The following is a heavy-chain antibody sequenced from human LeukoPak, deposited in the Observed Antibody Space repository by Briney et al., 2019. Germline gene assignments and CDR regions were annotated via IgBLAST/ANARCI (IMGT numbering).Heavy chain of an antibody. CDR3: ARHMDSSGYYYGMDV. CDR1: GGSISRYY. CDR2: IYYTGST. J-gene: IGHJ6*02. Sequence: NPSETLSLTCTVSGGSISRYYWSWIRQPPGKGLEWIGYIYYTGSTNYNPSLKSRVTISVDTSKNQFSLKLSSVTAADKAVYYCARHMDSSGYYYGMDVWGQGTTVTVSS. V-gene: IGHV4-59*08. D-gene: IGHD6-6*01.